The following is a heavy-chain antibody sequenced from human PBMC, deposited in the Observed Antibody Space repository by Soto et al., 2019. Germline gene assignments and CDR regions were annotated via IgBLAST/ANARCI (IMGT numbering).Heavy chain of an antibody. V-gene: IGHV1-18*01. D-gene: IGHD3-10*01. CDR3: ARGVGSGSYYKQYNLFDP. Sequence: QVQLVQSGGEVKKPGASVKVSCKASGYTFTNYGISWVRQAPGQGLEWMGWINVYNGNTKYAQKGQGRVTMTTDTSTSMAYMELRRVRSDDTAVYYCARGVGSGSYYKQYNLFDPWGQGTLVTVSS. CDR1: GYTFTNYG. CDR2: INVYNGNT. J-gene: IGHJ5*02.